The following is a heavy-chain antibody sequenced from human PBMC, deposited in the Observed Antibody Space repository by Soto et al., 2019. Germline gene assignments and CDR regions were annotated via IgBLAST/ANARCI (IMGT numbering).Heavy chain of an antibody. V-gene: IGHV3-11*06. CDR3: VRDISTSNFALESYTY. CDR1: GLPFSDYY. CDR2: ISGSGIYT. J-gene: IGHJ4*02. D-gene: IGHD3-10*01. Sequence: QVHLVESGGGLVKPGGSLRLSCAASGLPFSDYYMNWIRQAPGKGLEWVLNISGSGIYTNYADSVKGRFTISRDNAKNSLYLQMNSLRPEATAVSYCVRDISTSNFALESYTYWGQGIRVTVSS.